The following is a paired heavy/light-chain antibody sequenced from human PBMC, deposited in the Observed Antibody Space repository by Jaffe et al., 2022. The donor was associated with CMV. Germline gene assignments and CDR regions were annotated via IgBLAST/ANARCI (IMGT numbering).Heavy chain of an antibody. CDR2: IRSNTNGGTT. D-gene: IGHD1-26*01. CDR1: GFNFPDHA. CDR3: TRDPSGRFGELRGYFFYGMDV. V-gene: IGHV3-49*04. Sequence: EVQLVETGGGLVRPGRSLRLSCTASGFNFPDHAMAWVRQAPGKGLEWIGLIRSNTNGGTTEFAASVKGRFDMSRDDSRNIIYLQMNSLKSEDTARYYCTRDPSGRFGELRGYFFYGMDVWGEGTTVTVSS. J-gene: IGHJ6*04.
Light chain of an antibody. CDR1: QNINNK. Sequence: DIQMTQSPSSLSASVGDRVTMTCRASQNINNKLNWYQQKPGKAPKVLVYAASNLKTGVPSRFSGSGSGTDFSLTISSLQPEDFATYYCQQSFNIPYNFGPGTRLEI. CDR2: AAS. J-gene: IGKJ2*01. V-gene: IGKV1-39*01. CDR3: QQSFNIPYN.